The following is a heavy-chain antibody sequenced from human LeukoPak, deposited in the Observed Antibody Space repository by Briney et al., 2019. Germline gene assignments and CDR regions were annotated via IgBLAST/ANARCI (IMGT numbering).Heavy chain of an antibody. CDR2: IYYTGNT. CDR1: GGSISSYY. V-gene: IGHV4-59*01. D-gene: IGHD7-27*01. CDR3: ATLGSFDY. Sequence: SETLSLTCTVSGGSISSYYWSWIRQPPGKGLEWIGYIYYTGNTNYNPSLNSRVTISVDTSKNQFSLKLSSVTAADTAVYYCATLGSFDYWGQGTLVTVSS. J-gene: IGHJ4*02.